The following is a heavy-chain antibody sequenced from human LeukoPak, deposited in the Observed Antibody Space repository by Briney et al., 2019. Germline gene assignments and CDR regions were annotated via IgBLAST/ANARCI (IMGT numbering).Heavy chain of an antibody. CDR1: GGSFSGYY. V-gene: IGHV4-34*01. J-gene: IGHJ5*02. CDR2: INHSGST. CDR3: ARGVRYQLLSSLYTWFDP. Sequence: SETLSLTCAVYGGSFSGYYWSWIRQPPGKGLDWIGEINHSGSTNYNPSLKSRVAISVDTSKNQFSLKLSSVTAADTAVYYCARGVRYQLLSSLYTWFDPWGQGTLVTVSS. D-gene: IGHD2-2*01.